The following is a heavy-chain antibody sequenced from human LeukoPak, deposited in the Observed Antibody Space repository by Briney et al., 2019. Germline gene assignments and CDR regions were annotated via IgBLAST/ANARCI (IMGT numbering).Heavy chain of an antibody. D-gene: IGHD5-24*01. CDR1: GFSLSTSGVG. CDR2: IYWDDDK. J-gene: IGHJ4*02. V-gene: IGHV2-5*02. Sequence: SGPTLVKPTQTLTLTCTFSGFSLSTSGVGVGWIRQPPGKALEWLALIYWDDDKRYSPSLKSRLTITKDTSKNQVVLTMTNMDPVDTATYYCAHRGPERWSSLYYFDYWGRGTLVTVSS. CDR3: AHRGPERWSSLYYFDY.